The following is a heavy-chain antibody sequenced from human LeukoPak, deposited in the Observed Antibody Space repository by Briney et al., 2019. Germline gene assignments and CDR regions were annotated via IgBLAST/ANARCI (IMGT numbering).Heavy chain of an antibody. CDR1: GYTFTSYG. CDR3: ARGGPYYDFWSGYYTRYYFDY. V-gene: IGHV1-18*01. CDR2: ISAYNGNT. Sequence: AASVKVSCKASGYTFTSYGISWVRQAPGQGLEWMGWISAYNGNTNYAQKLQGRVTMTTDTSTSTAYMELRSLRSDDTAVYYCARGGPYYDFWSGYYTRYYFDYWGQGTLVTVSS. J-gene: IGHJ4*02. D-gene: IGHD3-3*01.